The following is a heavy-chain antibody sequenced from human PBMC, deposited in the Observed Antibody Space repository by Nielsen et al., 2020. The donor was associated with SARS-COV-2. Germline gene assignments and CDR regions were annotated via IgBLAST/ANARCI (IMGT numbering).Heavy chain of an antibody. V-gene: IGHV3-48*03. CDR2: ISSSGSTI. CDR3: AKVGYSYGDYWYFDL. D-gene: IGHD5-18*01. CDR1: GFTFSSYE. Sequence: GESLKISCAASGFTFSSYEMNWVRQAPGKGLEWVSYISSSGSTIYYADSVKGRFTISRDNAKNSLYLQMNSLRAEDTALYYCAKVGYSYGDYWYFDLWGRGTLVTVSS. J-gene: IGHJ2*01.